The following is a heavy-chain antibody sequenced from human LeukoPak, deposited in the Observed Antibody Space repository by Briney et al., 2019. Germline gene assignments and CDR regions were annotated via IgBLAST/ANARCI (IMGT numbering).Heavy chain of an antibody. V-gene: IGHV3-11*04. CDR1: GFTFSDYY. J-gene: IGHJ4*02. D-gene: IGHD4-17*01. Sequence: GGSLTLSCAASGFTFSDYYMSWIRQAPGKGLEWVSYISSSGSTIYYADSVKGRFTITRDNAKNSLYLQMNSLRAEGTAVYYCARVSGYGDYSDYWGQGTLVTVSS. CDR2: ISSSGSTI. CDR3: ARVSGYGDYSDY.